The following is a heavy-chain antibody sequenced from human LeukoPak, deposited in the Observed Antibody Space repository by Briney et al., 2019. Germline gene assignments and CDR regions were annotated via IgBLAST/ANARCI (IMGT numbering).Heavy chain of an antibody. Sequence: SETLSLTCAVYGGSFSGYYWSWIRQPPGKGLEWIGEINHSGSTNYNPSLKSRVTISVDTYKKQFSLKLSSVTAADTAVYYCARGPTGGLRMYYFDYWGQGTLVTVSS. CDR2: INHSGST. J-gene: IGHJ4*02. D-gene: IGHD4-17*01. V-gene: IGHV4-34*01. CDR3: ARGPTGGLRMYYFDY. CDR1: GGSFSGYY.